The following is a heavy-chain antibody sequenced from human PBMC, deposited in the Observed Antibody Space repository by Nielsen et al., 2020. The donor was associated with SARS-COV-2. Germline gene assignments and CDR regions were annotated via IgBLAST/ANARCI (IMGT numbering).Heavy chain of an antibody. Sequence: ASVKVSCKASGYTFTSYDINWVRQATGQGLEWMGWISAYNGNTNYAQKLQGRVTMTTDTSTSTAYMELRSLRSEDTAVYYCATDLGLDYWGQGTLVTVSS. CDR3: ATDLGLDY. J-gene: IGHJ4*02. V-gene: IGHV1-18*01. CDR2: ISAYNGNT. CDR1: GYTFTSYD.